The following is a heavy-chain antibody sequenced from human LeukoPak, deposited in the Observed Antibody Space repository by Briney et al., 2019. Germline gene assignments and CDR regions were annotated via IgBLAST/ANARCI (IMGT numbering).Heavy chain of an antibody. CDR3: ARRGPVTTIGAQDY. J-gene: IGHJ4*02. CDR2: IYYSGST. D-gene: IGHD4-17*01. V-gene: IGHV4-39*07. CDR1: GGSISSSSYY. Sequence: SETLSLTCTVSGGSISSSSYYWGWIRQPPGKGLEWIGSIYYSGSTYYNPPLKSRVTISVDTSKNQFSLKLSSVTAADTAVYYCARRGPVTTIGAQDYWGQGTLVTVSS.